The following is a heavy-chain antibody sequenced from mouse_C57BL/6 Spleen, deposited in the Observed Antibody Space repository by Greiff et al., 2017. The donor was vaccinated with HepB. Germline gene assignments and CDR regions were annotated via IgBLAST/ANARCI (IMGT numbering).Heavy chain of an antibody. D-gene: IGHD1-1*01. J-gene: IGHJ2*01. Sequence: VQLQQPGAELVKPGASVKLSCKASGYTFTSYWMQWVKQRPGQGLEWIGEIDPSDSDTNYNQKFKGKATLTVDTSSSTAYMQLSSLTSEDSAVYYCARGINYYGSSYLYYFDYWGQGTTLTVSS. CDR3: ARGINYYGSSYLYYFDY. CDR2: IDPSDSDT. V-gene: IGHV1-50*01. CDR1: GYTFTSYW.